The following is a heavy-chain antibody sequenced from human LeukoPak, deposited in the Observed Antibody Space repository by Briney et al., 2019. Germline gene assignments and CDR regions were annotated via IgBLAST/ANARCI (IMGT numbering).Heavy chain of an antibody. CDR3: ARTFRGGYDAYYYYMDV. Sequence: GGSLRLSCAASGFTFSSYGMHWVRQAPGKGLEWVAVIWYDGSNKYYADSVKGRFTISRDNSKNTLYLQMNSLRAEDTAVYYCARTFRGGYDAYYYYMDVWGKGTTVTVSS. D-gene: IGHD5-12*01. J-gene: IGHJ6*03. V-gene: IGHV3-33*01. CDR1: GFTFSSYG. CDR2: IWYDGSNK.